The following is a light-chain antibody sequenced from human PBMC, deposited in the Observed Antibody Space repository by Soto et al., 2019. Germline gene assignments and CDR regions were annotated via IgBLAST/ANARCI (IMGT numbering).Light chain of an antibody. CDR1: SDDVGDHNY. Sequence: QSALTQPASVSGSDGQSITISCTGTSDDVGDHNYVFWYQQRPGKAPKLMIYEVSRRASGVSNRFSGSKAGTTASLTISGLQGDDEGDYYCSSYTTSDTQGVFGTGTKLTVL. CDR3: SSYTTSDTQGV. J-gene: IGLJ1*01. CDR2: EVS. V-gene: IGLV2-14*01.